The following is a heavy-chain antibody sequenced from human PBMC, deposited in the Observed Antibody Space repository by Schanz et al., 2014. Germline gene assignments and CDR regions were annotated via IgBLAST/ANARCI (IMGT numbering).Heavy chain of an antibody. J-gene: IGHJ4*02. CDR2: ISYDGRNK. D-gene: IGHD6-13*01. CDR3: AKDGSWMAGYFDY. CDR1: GFTFTNYG. Sequence: QVQLVESGGGVVQPGRSLRLSCAASGFTFTNYGMQWVRQTPGKGLEWVAAISYDGRNKYYADSVKGRFTISRDTSKNTLYLQMNSLRAEDTALFYCAKDGSWMAGYFDYWGQGTLVTVSS. V-gene: IGHV3-30*18.